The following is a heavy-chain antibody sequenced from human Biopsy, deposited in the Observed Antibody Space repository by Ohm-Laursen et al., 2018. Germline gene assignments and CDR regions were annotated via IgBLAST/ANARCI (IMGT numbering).Heavy chain of an antibody. Sequence: SVKVSCKVSGYAVTEFSMHWVRQAPGQGLEWMGWMSPNTGNTVYAQRFQDRVTMTSDTSTGTAYMELTSLTSDDTAVYFCARWETTLGRSLDSWGQGTLVAVSS. CDR1: GYAVTEFS. V-gene: IGHV1-2*02. D-gene: IGHD1-26*01. J-gene: IGHJ4*02. CDR3: ARWETTLGRSLDS. CDR2: MSPNTGNT.